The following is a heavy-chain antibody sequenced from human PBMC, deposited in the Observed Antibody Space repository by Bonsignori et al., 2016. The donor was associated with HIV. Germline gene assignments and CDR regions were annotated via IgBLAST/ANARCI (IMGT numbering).Heavy chain of an antibody. CDR1: GYTFSCCG. J-gene: IGHJ3*02. CDR3: ASRDGYNYKDDAFDI. V-gene: IGHV1-18*01. Sequence: QVQLVQSGAEVKRPGASVKVSCRASGYTFSCCGITWVRQVPGQGLEWMGWISPYNGNTNFAQNLQGRVTLTTDTSASTAYMELRSLRSDDTAVYYCASRDGYNYKDDAFDIWGQGT. CDR2: ISPYNGNT. D-gene: IGHD5-24*01.